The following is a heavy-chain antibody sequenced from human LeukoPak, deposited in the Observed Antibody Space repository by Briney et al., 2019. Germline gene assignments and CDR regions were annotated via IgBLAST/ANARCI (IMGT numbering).Heavy chain of an antibody. CDR1: GSTFEDHG. Sequence: PGGSLRLSCAASGSTFEDHGMSWVRQVPGKGLEWVAGINWDGGSTGYADSVKGRFTISRDNPKNSLFLQMNSLRVEDTALYFCAMGDSSGWYFYYWGQGTLVTVSS. J-gene: IGHJ4*02. CDR3: AMGDSSGWYFYY. D-gene: IGHD6-19*01. V-gene: IGHV3-20*04. CDR2: INWDGGST.